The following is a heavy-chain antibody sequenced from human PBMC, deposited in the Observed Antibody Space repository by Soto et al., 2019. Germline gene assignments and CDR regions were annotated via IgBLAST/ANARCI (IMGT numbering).Heavy chain of an antibody. CDR3: AKSIAVAPAWFDL. D-gene: IGHD6-19*01. Sequence: GGSLRLSCAASGFTFSDYYMSWIRQAPGKGLEWVSYISSSGSTKYNADSVEGRFTISRDNAKNSLYLQMISLRAEDTAVYYCAKSIAVAPAWFDLWGQGTVVTVSS. CDR2: ISSSGSTK. CDR1: GFTFSDYY. J-gene: IGHJ5*02. V-gene: IGHV3-11*04.